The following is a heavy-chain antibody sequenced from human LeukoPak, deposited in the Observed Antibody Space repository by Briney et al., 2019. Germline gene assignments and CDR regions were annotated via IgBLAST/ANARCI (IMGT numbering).Heavy chain of an antibody. D-gene: IGHD2-15*01. J-gene: IGHJ4*02. CDR3: ARGCSGGSCYGFDY. V-gene: IGHV1-2*02. CDR1: GGTFISYA. CDR2: INPNSGGT. Sequence: GASVKVSCKASGGTFISYAISWVRQAPGQGLEWMGWINPNSGGTNYAQKFQGRVTMTRDTSISTAYMELSRLRSDDTAVYYCARGCSGGSCYGFDYWGQGTLVTVSS.